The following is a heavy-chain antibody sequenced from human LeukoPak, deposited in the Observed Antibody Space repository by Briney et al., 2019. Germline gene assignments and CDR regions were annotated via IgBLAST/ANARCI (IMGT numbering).Heavy chain of an antibody. CDR1: GGSISNYY. J-gene: IGHJ6*02. Sequence: SETLSLTCAASGGSISNYYWSWIRQSPGKGLEWIGYIYYSGTTNYNPSLKSRVTISVDTSKNQFSLQLRSVTAADTAVYYCAREDAHTTVPEGMDVWGQGTTVTVSS. CDR3: AREDAHTTVPEGMDV. D-gene: IGHD4-17*01. CDR2: IYYSGTT. V-gene: IGHV4-59*01.